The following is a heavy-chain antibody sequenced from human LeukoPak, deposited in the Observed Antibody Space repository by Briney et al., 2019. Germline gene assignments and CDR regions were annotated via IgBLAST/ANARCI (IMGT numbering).Heavy chain of an antibody. D-gene: IGHD2-21*01. Sequence: GGSLRLSCAATGLTVSSNFMSWVRQAPGKGLEWVSVIYGGGSTYYADSVKGRFTISRDTPKNTLYLQMNSLRVEDTAVYYCARGIGEAKRKGYMDVWGKGTTVTVSS. J-gene: IGHJ6*03. CDR1: GLTVSSNF. V-gene: IGHV3-53*01. CDR3: ARGIGEAKRKGYMDV. CDR2: IYGGGST.